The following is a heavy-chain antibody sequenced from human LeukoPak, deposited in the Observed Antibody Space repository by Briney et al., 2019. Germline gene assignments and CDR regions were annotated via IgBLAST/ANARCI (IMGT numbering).Heavy chain of an antibody. CDR2: INPNSGGT. CDR1: GYTFTGYY. J-gene: IGHJ4*02. D-gene: IGHD2-2*01. V-gene: IGHV1-2*06. CDR3: ARGYCSSTSCYAYHFDY. Sequence: ASVKVSCKASGYTFTGYYMHWVRQAPGQGLEWMGRINPNSGGTNYAQKFQGRVTMTRDTSISTAYMELSRLRSDDTAVYYCARGYCSSTSCYAYHFDYWGQGTLVTVSS.